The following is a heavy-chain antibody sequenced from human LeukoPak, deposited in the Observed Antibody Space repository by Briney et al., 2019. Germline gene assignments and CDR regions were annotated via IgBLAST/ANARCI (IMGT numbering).Heavy chain of an antibody. CDR2: ISGSGVTT. J-gene: IGHJ4*02. Sequence: GGSLRLSCVASGFTFSTYAMSWVRQAPGQGLEWVSVISGSGVTTYYADSVKGRFSISRANSKNTLWLQMSSLRAEDTAVYFRTKSPFSGSYRFEDWGQGTLVTVSS. D-gene: IGHD1-26*01. CDR1: GFTFSTYA. CDR3: TKSPFSGSYRFED. V-gene: IGHV3-23*01.